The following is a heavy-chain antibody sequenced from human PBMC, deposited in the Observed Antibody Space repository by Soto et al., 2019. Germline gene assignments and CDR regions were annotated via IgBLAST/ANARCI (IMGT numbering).Heavy chain of an antibody. J-gene: IGHJ4*02. D-gene: IGHD3-22*01. CDR2: IIPIFGTA. CDR3: ARGPYYDSSGYPAPFGY. V-gene: IGHV1-69*13. Sequence: VASVKVSCKASGGTFSSYAISWVRQAPGQGLEWMGGIIPIFGTANYAQKFQGRVTITADESTSTAYMELSSLRSEDTAVYYCARGPYYDSSGYPAPFGYWGQGTLVTVSS. CDR1: GGTFSSYA.